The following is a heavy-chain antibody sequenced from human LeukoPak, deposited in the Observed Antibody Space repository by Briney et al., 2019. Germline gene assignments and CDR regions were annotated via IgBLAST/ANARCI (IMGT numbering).Heavy chain of an antibody. CDR3: ARAGGYSYGYYFDC. J-gene: IGHJ4*02. Sequence: ASVKVSCKASGGSFSTYAISWVRQAPGQGLEWMGGIIPIFGTANYAQKFQGRVTPTADESTSTAYMELSSLRSDDTAVYYCARAGGYSYGYYFDCWGQGTLVTVSS. CDR1: GGSFSTYA. CDR2: IIPIFGTA. V-gene: IGHV1-69*13. D-gene: IGHD5-18*01.